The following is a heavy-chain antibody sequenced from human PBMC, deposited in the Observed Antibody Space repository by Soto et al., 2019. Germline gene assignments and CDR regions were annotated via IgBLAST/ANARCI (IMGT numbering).Heavy chain of an antibody. J-gene: IGHJ4*02. V-gene: IGHV3-48*01. CDR1: GFTFSSYS. Sequence: GGSLRLSCAASGFTFSSYSMNWVRQAPGKGLEWVSYISSSSSTIYYADSVKGRFTISRDNAKNSLYLQMNSLRAEDTAVYYCARDFDYWGQGTLVTVSS. CDR3: ARDFDY. CDR2: ISSSSSTI.